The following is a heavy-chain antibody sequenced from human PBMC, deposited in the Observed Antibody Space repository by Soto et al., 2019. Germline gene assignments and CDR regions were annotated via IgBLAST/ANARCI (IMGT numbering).Heavy chain of an antibody. CDR3: TTDLYSGYDISPYYFDY. J-gene: IGHJ4*02. D-gene: IGHD5-12*01. V-gene: IGHV3-15*07. Sequence: GGSLRLSCAASGFTFSNAWMNWVRQAPGKGLEWVGRIKSKTDGGTTDYAAPVKGRFTISRDDSKNTLYLQMNSLKTEDTAVYYCTTDLYSGYDISPYYFDYWGQGTLVTVSS. CDR2: IKSKTDGGTT. CDR1: GFTFSNAW.